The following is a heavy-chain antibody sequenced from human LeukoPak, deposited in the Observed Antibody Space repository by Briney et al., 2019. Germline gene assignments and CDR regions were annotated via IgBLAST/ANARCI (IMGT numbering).Heavy chain of an antibody. Sequence: SETLSLTCTVSGYSISSGYYWGWIRQPPGKGLEWIGIIYHSGRTDYNPSLKSRVTISEDTSKNQFSLKLSSVTAADTAVYYCAKDRAPGKDGSTYMDVWGKGTTVTISS. CDR3: AKDRAPGKDGSTYMDV. D-gene: IGHD3-10*01. CDR2: IYHSGRT. CDR1: GYSISSGYY. J-gene: IGHJ6*04. V-gene: IGHV4-38-2*02.